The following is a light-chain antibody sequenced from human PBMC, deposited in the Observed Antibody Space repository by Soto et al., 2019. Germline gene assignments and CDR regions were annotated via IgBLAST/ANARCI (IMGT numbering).Light chain of an antibody. CDR1: QSISNS. V-gene: IGKV1-5*03. CDR3: QQYNSWT. CDR2: KAS. J-gene: IGKJ1*01. Sequence: DIQMTQSPSTLSASVGDRVSITCRASQSISNSLAWYQQKPGKAPKLLIYKASDLQSAVPSRFSGSGSGTEFTLTISSLQPDDFATYYSQQYNSWTFGQGTKVEI.